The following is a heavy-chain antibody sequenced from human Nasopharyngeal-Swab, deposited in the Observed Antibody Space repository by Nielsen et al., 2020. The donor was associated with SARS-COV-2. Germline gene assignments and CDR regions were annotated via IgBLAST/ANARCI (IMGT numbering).Heavy chain of an antibody. CDR1: GGTFSSYA. CDR2: IIPLFGTA. J-gene: IGHJ4*02. D-gene: IGHD5-24*01. V-gene: IGHV1-69*06. Sequence: SVKVSCKASGGTFSSYAISWVRQAPGQGLEWMGGIIPLFGTANYAQRFQGRVTITADKSTSTAYMELSSLRSEDTAVYYCARASQEMATTHYFDYWGQGTLVTVSS. CDR3: ARASQEMATTHYFDY.